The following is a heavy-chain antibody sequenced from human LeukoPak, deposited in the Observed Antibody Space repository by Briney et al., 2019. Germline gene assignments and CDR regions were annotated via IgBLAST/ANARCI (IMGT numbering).Heavy chain of an antibody. CDR2: IRYDGSNK. V-gene: IGHV3-30*02. Sequence: GGSLRLSCAASGFTFSSYGMHWVRQAPGKGLEWVAFIRYDGSNKYYADSMKGRFTISRDNSKNTLYLQMNSLRAEDTAVYYCAKDLTEYYDILTGYPAGGFDPWGQGTLVTVSS. J-gene: IGHJ5*02. D-gene: IGHD3-9*01. CDR1: GFTFSSYG. CDR3: AKDLTEYYDILTGYPAGGFDP.